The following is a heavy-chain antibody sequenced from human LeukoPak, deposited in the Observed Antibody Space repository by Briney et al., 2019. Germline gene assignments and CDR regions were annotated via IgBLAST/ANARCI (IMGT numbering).Heavy chain of an antibody. D-gene: IGHD3-22*01. CDR1: GGSISSSSYY. CDR2: IYYSGST. V-gene: IGHV4-39*01. CDR3: ARHPYDSSGYYYLSDY. J-gene: IGHJ4*02. Sequence: SETLSLTCTVSGGSISSSSYYWGWIRQPPGKGLEWIGSIYYSGSTYYNPSLKSRVTISVDTSKNQFSLKLSSVTAADTAVYYCARHPYDSSGYYYLSDYWGQGTLVTVSS.